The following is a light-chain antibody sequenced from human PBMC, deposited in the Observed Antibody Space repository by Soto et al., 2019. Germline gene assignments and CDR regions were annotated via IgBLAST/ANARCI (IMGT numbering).Light chain of an antibody. CDR3: QQHSHWPPWT. CDR1: ENVRTF. J-gene: IGKJ1*01. V-gene: IGKV3-11*01. Sequence: EVVLTQSPATLSLSPGERATLSCSASENVRTFVDWYQQKPGQAPRPLIYGASNRATGIPARFSGSGSGTDFTLTISDLEPEDFAVYYCQQHSHWPPWTFGQGTKVDIK. CDR2: GAS.